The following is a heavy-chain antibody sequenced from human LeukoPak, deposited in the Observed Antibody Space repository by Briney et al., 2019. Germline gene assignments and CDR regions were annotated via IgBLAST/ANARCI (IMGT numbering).Heavy chain of an antibody. Sequence: GTLRLSCVASGFTFSSYAMNWVRQGPGKGLEWVSAISGSGGSTNYADSVKGRFTISRDNSKNTLYLQMNSLRAEDTAVYYCAKRYNSGWNDAFDIWGQGTMVTVSS. J-gene: IGHJ3*02. D-gene: IGHD6-19*01. CDR1: GFTFSSYA. V-gene: IGHV3-23*01. CDR3: AKRYNSGWNDAFDI. CDR2: ISGSGGST.